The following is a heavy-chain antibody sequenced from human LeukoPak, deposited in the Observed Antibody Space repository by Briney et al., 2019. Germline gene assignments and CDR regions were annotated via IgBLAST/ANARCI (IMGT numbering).Heavy chain of an antibody. CDR3: AHRKAMTYAFDI. V-gene: IGHV2-5*01. CDR1: GVSVSTIGVG. CDR2: IYWNDDQ. Sequence: ESGPTLVNPTQTLTLTCTFSGVSVSTIGVGVGWIRQPPGKAPEWLALIYWNDDQRYSPSLKSRLTITKDTSKNQVALTMTNMHPVDTATYYCAHRKAMTYAFDIWGQGTMVTVSS. J-gene: IGHJ3*02.